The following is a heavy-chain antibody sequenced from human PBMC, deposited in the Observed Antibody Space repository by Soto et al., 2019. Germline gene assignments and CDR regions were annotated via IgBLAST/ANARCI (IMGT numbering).Heavy chain of an antibody. J-gene: IGHJ6*02. CDR2: IYYSGST. Sequence: QVQLQESGPGLVKPSQTLSLTCTVSGGSISSDGYYWSWIRQHPGKDLEWIGYIYYSGSTYYNPSHKRRVTISVDTSKNQFSLKLTSVTDADTAVYYCARDLRAGSYGMDVWGQGTTVTVSS. CDR1: GGSISSDGYY. D-gene: IGHD3-10*01. V-gene: IGHV4-31*03. CDR3: ARDLRAGSYGMDV.